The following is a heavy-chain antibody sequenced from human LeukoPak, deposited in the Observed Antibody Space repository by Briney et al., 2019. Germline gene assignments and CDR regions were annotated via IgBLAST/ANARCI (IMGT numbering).Heavy chain of an antibody. CDR2: IYYSGSA. CDR3: ARVNRGYQLLILDY. V-gene: IGHV4-59*01. D-gene: IGHD2-2*01. J-gene: IGHJ4*02. CDR1: GGSISSYY. Sequence: SETLSLTCTVSGGSISSYYWSWIRQPPGKGLEWIGYIYYSGSANYNPSLKSRVTISVDTSKNQFSLKLSSVTAADTAVYYCARVNRGYQLLILDYWGQGTLVTVSS.